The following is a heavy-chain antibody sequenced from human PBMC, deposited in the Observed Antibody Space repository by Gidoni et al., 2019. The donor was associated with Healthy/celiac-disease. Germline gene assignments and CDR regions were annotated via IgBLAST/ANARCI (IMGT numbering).Heavy chain of an antibody. Sequence: EVQLLESGGGLVQPGGSLRLSCAASGFTFSSYAMSWVRQAPGKGLEWVSAISGSGGSTYYADSVKGRFTISRDKSKNKLYLQMNSLRAEDTDVYYCATHGVPAAKPFDYWGQGTLVTVSS. CDR3: ATHGVPAAKPFDY. CDR1: GFTFSSYA. V-gene: IGHV3-23*01. J-gene: IGHJ4*02. D-gene: IGHD2-2*01. CDR2: ISGSGGST.